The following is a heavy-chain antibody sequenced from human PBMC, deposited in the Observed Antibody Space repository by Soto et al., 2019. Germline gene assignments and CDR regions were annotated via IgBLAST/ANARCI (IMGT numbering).Heavy chain of an antibody. D-gene: IGHD4-17*01. V-gene: IGHV5-51*01. CDR2: IYPGDSDT. CDR1: GYTFTTYW. Sequence: GESLKISCKGSGYTFTTYWIGWVRQMPGKGLEWMGIIYPGDSDTRYSPSFQGQVTISADKSISTAYLQWSSLKASDTAIYYCARSIIHGDSDYWGQGTLVTVSS. J-gene: IGHJ4*02. CDR3: ARSIIHGDSDY.